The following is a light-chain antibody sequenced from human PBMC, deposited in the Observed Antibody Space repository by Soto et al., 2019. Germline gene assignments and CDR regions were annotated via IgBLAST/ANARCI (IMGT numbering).Light chain of an antibody. CDR1: SSNIGINT. Sequence: SALTQPPSASGTPGQRVTLSCSGSSSNIGINTVDWYQHLPGTAPKLLIYSNNQRSSGVPDRISGSKSGTSASLAISGLQSEDEADYYCAAWDDSLSGHYVFGTGTKVAFL. V-gene: IGLV1-44*01. J-gene: IGLJ1*01. CDR2: SNN. CDR3: AAWDDSLSGHYV.